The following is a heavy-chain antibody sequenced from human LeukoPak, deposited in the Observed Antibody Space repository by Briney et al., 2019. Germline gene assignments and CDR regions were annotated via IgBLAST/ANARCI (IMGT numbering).Heavy chain of an antibody. CDR3: ATTLRPIDY. CDR1: GFTFNSYN. CDR2: ISSSSSII. J-gene: IGHJ4*02. Sequence: GGSLRLSCGASGFTFNSYNMNWVRQAPGKGLEWVSYISSSSSIIYYTGSVKGRFTISRDNAKNSLYLQMNSLRAEDTAVYYCATTLRPIDYWGQGTLVTVSS. D-gene: IGHD3-3*01. V-gene: IGHV3-48*01.